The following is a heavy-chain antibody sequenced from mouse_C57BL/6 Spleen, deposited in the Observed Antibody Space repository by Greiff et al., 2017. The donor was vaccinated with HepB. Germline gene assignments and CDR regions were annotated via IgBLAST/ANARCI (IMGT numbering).Heavy chain of an antibody. CDR2: IWSGGST. Sequence: QVHVKQSGPGLVQPSQSLSITCTVSGFSLTSYGVHWVRQSPGKGLEWLGVIWSGGSTDYNAAFISRLSISKDNSKSQVFFKMNSLQADDTAIYYCARKSLYYYYFDYWGQGTTLTVSS. V-gene: IGHV2-2*01. J-gene: IGHJ2*01. CDR3: ARKSLYYYYFDY. CDR1: GFSLTSYG. D-gene: IGHD1-1*01.